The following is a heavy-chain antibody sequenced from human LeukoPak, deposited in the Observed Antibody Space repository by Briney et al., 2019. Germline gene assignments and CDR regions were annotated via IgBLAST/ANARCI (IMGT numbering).Heavy chain of an antibody. CDR1: GGSISRSSYY. D-gene: IGHD1-26*01. Sequence: RASETLSLTCTVSGGSISRSSYYWGWIRQPPGKGLEWIGYIYYSGSTNYNPSLKSRVTISVDTSKNQFSLKLSSVTAADTAVYYCARDRGSQPFIDYWGQGTLVTVSS. J-gene: IGHJ4*02. CDR2: IYYSGST. CDR3: ARDRGSQPFIDY. V-gene: IGHV4-61*01.